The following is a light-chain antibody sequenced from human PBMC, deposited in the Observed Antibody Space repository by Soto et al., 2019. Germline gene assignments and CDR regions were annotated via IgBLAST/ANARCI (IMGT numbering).Light chain of an antibody. Sequence: IVMTQSTLSLPVTSGEPASISCRSSHSLLHSNGYNYLDWYLQKPGQSPQLLIYLGSNRAAGVPDRFSGSGSGTDFTLKISRVEAEDVGVYYCMQALQTPYTFAQGTRLEIK. CDR2: LGS. CDR3: MQALQTPYT. J-gene: IGKJ5*01. CDR1: HSLLHSNGYNY. V-gene: IGKV2-28*01.